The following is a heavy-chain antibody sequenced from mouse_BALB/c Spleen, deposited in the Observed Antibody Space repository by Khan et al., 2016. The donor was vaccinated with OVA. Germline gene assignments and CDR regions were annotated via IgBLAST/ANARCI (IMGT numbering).Heavy chain of an antibody. CDR3: ARVYGNYARDY. V-gene: IGHV5-12*02. CDR2: ISNGGGST. CDR1: GFTFSDYY. D-gene: IGHD2-1*01. J-gene: IGHJ4*01. Sequence: EVELVESGGGLVQPGGSLKLSCATSGFTFSDYYMYWVRQTPEKRLEWVAYISNGGGSTYYPDTVKGRFTISRDNAKNTLYLQMSRLKSEDTAMYYCARVYGNYARDYCGQGTSVTVSS.